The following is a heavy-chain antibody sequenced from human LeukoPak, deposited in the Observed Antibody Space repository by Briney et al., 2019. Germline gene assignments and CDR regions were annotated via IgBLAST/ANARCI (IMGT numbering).Heavy chain of an antibody. D-gene: IGHD6-13*01. CDR3: ARDHSSSCQLFDY. J-gene: IGHJ4*02. V-gene: IGHV1-18*01. Sequence: ASVKVSCKASGYTFTSYAMNWVRQAPGQGLEWMGWISAYNGNTNYAQKLQGRVTMTTDTSTTTAYMELRSLRSDDTAVYYCARDHSSSCQLFDYWGQGTLVTVSS. CDR1: GYTFTSYA. CDR2: ISAYNGNT.